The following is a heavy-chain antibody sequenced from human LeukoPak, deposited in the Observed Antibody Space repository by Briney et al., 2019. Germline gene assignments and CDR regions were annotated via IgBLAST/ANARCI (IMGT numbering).Heavy chain of an antibody. CDR2: IYSSGST. Sequence: SAETLSLTCSLSGGPLSIGGYYWTWIRQHPGKGLEWIGYIYSSGSTYYNPSLKSRVTISVDTSKNQFSLKLSSVTAADTAVYYCARAPRGQKPWATIDWGQGTLVTVSS. CDR1: GGPLSIGGYY. J-gene: IGHJ4*02. D-gene: IGHD5-24*01. V-gene: IGHV4-31*03. CDR3: ARAPRGQKPWATID.